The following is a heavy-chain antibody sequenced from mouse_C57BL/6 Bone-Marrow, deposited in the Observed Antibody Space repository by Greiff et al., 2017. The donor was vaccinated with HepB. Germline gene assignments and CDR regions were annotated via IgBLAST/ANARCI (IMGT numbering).Heavy chain of an antibody. Sequence: QVQLQQSGAELMKPGASVKLSCKATGYTFTGYWIEWVKQRPGHGLEWIGEILPGSGSTNYNEKFKGKATFTADTSSNTAYMQLSSLTTEDSAIYYCARSWVYYYGSRRSYWYFDVWGTGTTVTVSS. CDR3: ARSWVYYYGSRRSYWYFDV. CDR2: ILPGSGST. V-gene: IGHV1-9*01. D-gene: IGHD1-1*01. CDR1: GYTFTGYW. J-gene: IGHJ1*03.